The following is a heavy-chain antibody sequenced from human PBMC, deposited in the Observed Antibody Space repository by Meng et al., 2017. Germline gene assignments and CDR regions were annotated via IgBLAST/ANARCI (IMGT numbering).Heavy chain of an antibody. CDR3: ARDRDGYNWFDP. J-gene: IGHJ5*02. Sequence: VQLVGRGGGLVQPGGSLRPSCAASGFTVSSNYMSWVRQAPGKGLEWVSVIYSGGSTYYADSVKGRFTISRDNSKNTLYLQMNSLRAEDTAVYYCARDRDGYNWFDPWGQGTLVTVSS. V-gene: IGHV3-66*02. CDR2: IYSGGST. D-gene: IGHD5-24*01. CDR1: GFTVSSNY.